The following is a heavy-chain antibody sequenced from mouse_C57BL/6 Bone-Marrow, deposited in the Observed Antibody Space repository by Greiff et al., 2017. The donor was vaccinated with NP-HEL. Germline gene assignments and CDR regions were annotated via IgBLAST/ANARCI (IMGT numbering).Heavy chain of an antibody. D-gene: IGHD2-4*01. CDR1: GYAFTNYL. CDR2: INPGSGGT. V-gene: IGHV1-54*01. J-gene: IGHJ3*01. CDR3: ARKDDYAWFAY. Sequence: VQLQQSGAELVRPGTSVKVSCKASGYAFTNYLIEWVKQRPGQGLEWIGVINPGSGGTNYNEKFKGKATLTADKSSSTAYMQLSSLTSEDSAVYFCARKDDYAWFAYWGQGTLVTVSA.